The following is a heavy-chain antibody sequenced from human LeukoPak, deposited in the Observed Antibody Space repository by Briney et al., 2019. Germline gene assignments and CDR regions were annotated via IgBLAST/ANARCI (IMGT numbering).Heavy chain of an antibody. CDR2: ISSSGSMI. CDR1: GFTVSSNY. J-gene: IGHJ3*02. V-gene: IGHV3-11*04. CDR3: ARVRGSYASDM. D-gene: IGHD3-10*01. Sequence: PGGSLRLSCAASGFTVSSNYMTWIRQAPGKGLEWISYISSSGSMIYYGDSVKGRFTISRDNAKNSLYLQMNSLRAEDTAVYYCARVRGSYASDMWGQGAMVTVSS.